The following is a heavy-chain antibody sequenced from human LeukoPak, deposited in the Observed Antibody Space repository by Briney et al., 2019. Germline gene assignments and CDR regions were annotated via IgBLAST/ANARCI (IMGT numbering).Heavy chain of an antibody. CDR2: IYYSGST. Sequence: SETLSLTCTVSGGSISSYYWSWIRQPPGKGLEWIGYIYYSGSTNYNPSLKSRVTISVDTSKNQFSLKLSSVTAADTAVYYCARDESWFDPWGQGTLGTVS. J-gene: IGHJ5*02. V-gene: IGHV4-59*12. CDR3: ARDESWFDP. CDR1: GGSISSYY.